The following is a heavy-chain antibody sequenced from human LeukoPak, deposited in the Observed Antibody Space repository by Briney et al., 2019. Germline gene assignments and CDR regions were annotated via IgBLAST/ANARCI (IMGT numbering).Heavy chain of an antibody. J-gene: IGHJ4*02. CDR1: GGTFSSYA. Sequence: SVKVSCKASGGTFSSYAISWVRQAPGQGLEWMGRIIPIFGTANYAQKFQGRVTITTDESTSTAYMELSGLRSEDTAVYYCARDDDSSGYPPDYWGQGTLVTVSS. CDR2: IIPIFGTA. D-gene: IGHD3-22*01. V-gene: IGHV1-69*05. CDR3: ARDDDSSGYPPDY.